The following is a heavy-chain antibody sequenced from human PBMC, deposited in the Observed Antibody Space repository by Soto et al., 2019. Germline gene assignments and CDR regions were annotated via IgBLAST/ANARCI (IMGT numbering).Heavy chain of an antibody. D-gene: IGHD2-21*02. J-gene: IGHJ3*02. Sequence: HVQLVQSGPEVKKPGSSLRVSCKASGGTFSSHVVSWVRQAPGQGLEWMGGLIPIFETSNYAQKFQGRVSITADESTNTAYMELRSLTFEYTAIYYCARPLNCNNSDCYSANDAFNIWCQGTMVTVSS. CDR1: GGTFSSHV. V-gene: IGHV1-69*01. CDR2: LIPIFETS. CDR3: ARPLNCNNSDCYSANDAFNI.